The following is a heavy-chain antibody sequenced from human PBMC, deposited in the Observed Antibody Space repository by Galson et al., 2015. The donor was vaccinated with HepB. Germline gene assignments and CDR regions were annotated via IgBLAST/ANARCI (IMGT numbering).Heavy chain of an antibody. CDR1: QFTFSNYA. J-gene: IGHJ4*02. CDR3: AKARGDSRYNSVDY. V-gene: IGHV3-23*01. Sequence: SLRLSCAASQFTFSNYAMNWVRQAPGKGLEWVSVISSSGSDTFYADSAKGRFAISRDNSKNTLYLQMNSLRVEDTAVYYCAKARGDSRYNSVDYWGQGTLVSVSS. D-gene: IGHD1-1*01. CDR2: ISSSGSDT.